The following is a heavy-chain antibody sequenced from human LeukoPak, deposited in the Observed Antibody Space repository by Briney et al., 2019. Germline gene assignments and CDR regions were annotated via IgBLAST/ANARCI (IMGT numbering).Heavy chain of an antibody. CDR3: ARDRYGSGSYYYYYYGMDV. CDR2: IWYGGSNK. CDR1: GFTFSSYG. Sequence: GGSLRLSCAASGFTFSSYGMHWVRQAPGKGLEWVAVIWYGGSNKYYADSVKGRFTISRDNSKNTLCLQMNSLRAEDTAVYYCARDRYGSGSYYYYYYGMDVWGQGTTVTVSS. D-gene: IGHD3-10*01. J-gene: IGHJ6*02. V-gene: IGHV3-33*01.